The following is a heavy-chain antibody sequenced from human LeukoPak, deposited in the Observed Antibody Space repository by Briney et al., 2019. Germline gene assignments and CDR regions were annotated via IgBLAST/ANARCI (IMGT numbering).Heavy chain of an antibody. CDR3: ARDRTSEPIRSYYDFWSGYPYFDY. D-gene: IGHD3-3*01. CDR2: INPSGGST. V-gene: IGHV1-46*01. CDR1: GYTFTSYY. Sequence: ASVKVSCKASGYTFTSYYMHWVRQAPGQGLEWMGIINPSGGSTSYAQKFQGRVTMTRDTFTSTVYMELSSLRSEDTAVYYCARDRTSEPIRSYYDFWSGYPYFDYWGQGTLVTVSS. J-gene: IGHJ4*02.